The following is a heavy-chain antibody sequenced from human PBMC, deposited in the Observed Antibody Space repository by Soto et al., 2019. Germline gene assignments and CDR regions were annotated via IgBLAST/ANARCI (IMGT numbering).Heavy chain of an antibody. V-gene: IGHV3-30*18. Sequence: VQLVESGGGVVQPGRSLRLSCAASGFTFSSYGMHWVRQAPGKGLEWVAVISYDGSNKYYADSVKGRFTISRDNSKNTLYLQMNSLRAEDTAVYYCAKDGADSSSSGYYYYYYMDVWGKGTTVTVSS. CDR1: GFTFSSYG. D-gene: IGHD6-6*01. J-gene: IGHJ6*03. CDR2: ISYDGSNK. CDR3: AKDGADSSSSGYYYYYYMDV.